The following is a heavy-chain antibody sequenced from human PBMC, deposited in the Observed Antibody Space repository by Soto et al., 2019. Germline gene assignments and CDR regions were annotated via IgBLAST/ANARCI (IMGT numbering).Heavy chain of an antibody. CDR1: GFTFSSYA. CDR2: ISGSGGST. Sequence: EVQLLESGGGLVQRGGSLRLSCAAYGFTFSSYAMSWVRQAPGKGLEWVSAISGSGGSTYYADSVKGRFTISRDNSKNTRDLQLNSLRAEDTAVYYCAKGSYSNYWYGYSDLWGRGPLVTVSS. CDR3: AKGSYSNYWYGYSDL. V-gene: IGHV3-23*01. D-gene: IGHD4-4*01. J-gene: IGHJ2*01.